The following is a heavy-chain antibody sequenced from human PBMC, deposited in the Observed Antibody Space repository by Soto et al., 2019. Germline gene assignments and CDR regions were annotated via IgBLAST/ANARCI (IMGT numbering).Heavy chain of an antibody. CDR2: IYPGDSDT. CDR1: GYSFTGYG. D-gene: IGHD6-6*01. Sequence: VSLRLCYKGSGYSFTGYGIGWVRQMPGKGLEWMGIIYPGDSDTRYSPSFQGQVTISADKSISTAYLQWSSLKASDTAMYYCAVEYSSSFGMDVWGQGTTVTVSS. CDR3: AVEYSSSFGMDV. V-gene: IGHV5-51*01. J-gene: IGHJ6*02.